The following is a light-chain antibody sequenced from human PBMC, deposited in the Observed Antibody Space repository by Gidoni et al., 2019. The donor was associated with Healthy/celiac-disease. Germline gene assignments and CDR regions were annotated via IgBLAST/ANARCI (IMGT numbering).Light chain of an antibody. J-gene: IGKJ1*01. CDR2: WGS. CDR3: MQALQTPWT. CDR1: QSLLHSNGYNY. Sequence: IVMTQSPLSLPVTPGEPASISCRSSQSLLHSNGYNYLDWYLQKPGQSPQLLIYWGSNRASGVPDRFSGSGSGTDFTLKISRGEAEDVGVYYCMQALQTPWTFGQGTKVGIK. V-gene: IGKV2-28*01.